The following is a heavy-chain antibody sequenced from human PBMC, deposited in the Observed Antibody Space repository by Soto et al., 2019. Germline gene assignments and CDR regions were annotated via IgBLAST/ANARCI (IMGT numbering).Heavy chain of an antibody. CDR2: ISYDGSNK. CDR1: GFTFSSYA. D-gene: IGHD3-22*01. Sequence: QVQLVESGGGVVQPGRSLRLSCAASGFTFSSYAMHWVRQAPGKGLEWVAVISYDGSNKYYADSVKGRFTISRDNSKSTLYLQMNSLSAEDTAVYYCARDRINYYDSSGYYDAFDIWGQGTMVTVSS. CDR3: ARDRINYYDSSGYYDAFDI. J-gene: IGHJ3*02. V-gene: IGHV3-30-3*01.